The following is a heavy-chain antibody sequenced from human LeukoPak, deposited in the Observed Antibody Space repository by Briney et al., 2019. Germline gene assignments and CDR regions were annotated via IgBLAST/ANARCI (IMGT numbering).Heavy chain of an antibody. V-gene: IGHV1-18*01. CDR1: GYTFTSYV. Sequence: ASVNVSCKASGYTFTSYVISWVRQPPGQGLGWMGWISAYNGNTNYAQKLQGRVTMTTDTSTSTAYMELRSLRSDDTAVYYCARDTSRLPGYYYYYGMDVWGQGTTVTVSS. CDR3: ARDTSRLPGYYYYYGMDV. J-gene: IGHJ6*02. D-gene: IGHD1-14*01. CDR2: ISAYNGNT.